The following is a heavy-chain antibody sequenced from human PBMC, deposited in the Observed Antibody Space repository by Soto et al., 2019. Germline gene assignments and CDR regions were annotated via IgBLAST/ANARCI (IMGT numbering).Heavy chain of an antibody. CDR3: ARGPSHGALDI. V-gene: IGHV3-30-3*01. CDR1: GSTFSSYD. J-gene: IGHJ3*02. CDR2: ISPDGSNA. Sequence: QVQLVESGGDVVQPGRSLRLSCAASGSTFSSYDIHWVRQAPGKGLEWVAHISPDGSNAYYADSVKGRFTVSKDNAKNTVYLQMNSLRAEDAAVYYCARGPSHGALDIWGQGTMVTVSS.